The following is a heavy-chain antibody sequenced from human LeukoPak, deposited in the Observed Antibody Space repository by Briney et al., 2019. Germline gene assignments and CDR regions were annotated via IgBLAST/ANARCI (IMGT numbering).Heavy chain of an antibody. CDR2: ITGDGDST. CDR1: GLTFNTYA. J-gene: IGHJ4*02. V-gene: IGHV3-23*01. CDR3: ASRVASGY. D-gene: IGHD1-14*01. Sequence: GGSLRLSCAASGLTFNTYAMNWVRQAPGKGLEWVSSITGDGDSTYYADSVRGRFTISRDNSKNTQYLQMHSLRAEDTAVYYCASRVASGYWGQGILVTVSS.